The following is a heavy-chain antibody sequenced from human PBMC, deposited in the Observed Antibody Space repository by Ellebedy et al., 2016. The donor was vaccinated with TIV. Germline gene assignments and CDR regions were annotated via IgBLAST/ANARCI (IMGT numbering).Heavy chain of an antibody. Sequence: PGGSLRLSCTASGFSFTTYCIGWVRQMPGKGLEWIGIINPCDSDTKYSPSVQGQVIISADKSISTAYLQLSSLEGTDTDMYYCARLMMEQHQSWFDPWGQGTLVTVSS. CDR1: GFSFTTYC. CDR2: INPCDSDT. J-gene: IGHJ5*02. D-gene: IGHD6-13*01. CDR3: ARLMMEQHQSWFDP. V-gene: IGHV5-51*01.